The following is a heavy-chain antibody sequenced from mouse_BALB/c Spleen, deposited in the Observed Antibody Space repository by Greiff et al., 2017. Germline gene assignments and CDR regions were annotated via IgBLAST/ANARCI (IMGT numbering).Heavy chain of an antibody. V-gene: IGHV5-4*02. CDR1: GFTFSDYY. D-gene: IGHD1-1*01. CDR3: ARASSTVYYFDY. J-gene: IGHJ2*01. CDR2: ISDGGSYT. Sequence: EVQVVESGGGLVKPGGSLKLSCAASGFTFSDYYMYWVRQTPEKRLEWVATISDGGSYTYYPDSVKGRFTISRDNAKNNLYLQMSSLKSEDTAMYYCARASSTVYYFDYWGQGTTLTVSS.